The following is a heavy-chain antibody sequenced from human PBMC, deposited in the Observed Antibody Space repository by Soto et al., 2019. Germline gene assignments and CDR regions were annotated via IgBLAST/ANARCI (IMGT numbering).Heavy chain of an antibody. CDR2: IFSNDEK. J-gene: IGHJ6*03. CDR1: GFSLSNARMG. Sequence: QVTLKESGPVLVKPTETLTLTCTVSGFSLSNARMGVSWIRQPPGKALEWLANIFSNDEKSYSTSLKSRLTISKDTSKSQVVLTMTNMDPVDTATYYCARMRVYAHYYYYYMDVWGKGTTVTVSS. CDR3: ARMRVYAHYYYYYMDV. V-gene: IGHV2-26*01. D-gene: IGHD2-8*01.